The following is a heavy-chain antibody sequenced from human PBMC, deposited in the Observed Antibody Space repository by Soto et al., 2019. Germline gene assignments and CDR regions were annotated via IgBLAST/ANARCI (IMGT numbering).Heavy chain of an antibody. CDR2: INAGNGNT. J-gene: IGHJ4*02. CDR3: ARVGQWLANHRVY. Sequence: ASVKVSCKASGYTFTSYAMHWVRQAPGQRLEWMGWINAGNGNTKYSQKFQGRVTITRDTSASTAYMELSSLRSEDTAVYYCARVGQWLANHRVYWGQGTLVTVSS. D-gene: IGHD6-19*01. V-gene: IGHV1-3*01. CDR1: GYTFTSYA.